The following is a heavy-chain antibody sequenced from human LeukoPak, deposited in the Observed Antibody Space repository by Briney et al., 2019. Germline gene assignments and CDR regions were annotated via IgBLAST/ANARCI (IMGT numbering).Heavy chain of an antibody. D-gene: IGHD3-10*01. Sequence: ASVKVSCKASGYTFTGYYMHWVRQAPGQGLEWMGWINPNSGGTNYAQKFQGRVTMTRGTSISTAYMELSRLRSDDTAVYYCARGSGGSGKGDWFDPWGQGTLVTVSS. V-gene: IGHV1-2*02. CDR3: ARGSGGSGKGDWFDP. CDR2: INPNSGGT. J-gene: IGHJ5*02. CDR1: GYTFTGYY.